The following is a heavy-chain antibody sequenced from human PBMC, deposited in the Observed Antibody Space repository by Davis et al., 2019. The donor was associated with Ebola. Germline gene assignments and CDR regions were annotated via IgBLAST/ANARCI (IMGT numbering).Heavy chain of an antibody. Sequence: SETLSLTCTVSGGSISSSSYYWGWIRQPPGKGLEWIGSIYYSGSTYYNPSLKSRVTISVDTSKNQFSLKLTSMTAADTAVYSCAGIAETGSYWGQGALVTVSS. J-gene: IGHJ4*02. CDR2: IYYSGST. V-gene: IGHV4-39*07. CDR3: AGIAETGSY. CDR1: GGSISSSSYY. D-gene: IGHD3-9*01.